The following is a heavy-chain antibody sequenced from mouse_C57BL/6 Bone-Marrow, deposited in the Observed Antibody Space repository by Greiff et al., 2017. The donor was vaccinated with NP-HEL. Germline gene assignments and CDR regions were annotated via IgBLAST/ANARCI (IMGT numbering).Heavy chain of an antibody. D-gene: IGHD2-5*01. J-gene: IGHJ3*01. CDR2: IHPNSGST. V-gene: IGHV1-64*01. Sequence: VQLQESGAELVKPGASVKLSCKASGYTFTSYWMHWVKQRPGQGLEWIGMIHPNSGSTNYNEKFKSKATLTVDKSSSTAYMQLSSLTSEDSAVYYCARLTAYYSNSWFAYWGQGTLVTVSA. CDR3: ARLTAYYSNSWFAY. CDR1: GYTFTSYW.